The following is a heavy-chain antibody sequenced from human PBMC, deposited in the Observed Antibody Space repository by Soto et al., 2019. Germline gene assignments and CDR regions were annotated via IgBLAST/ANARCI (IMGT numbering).Heavy chain of an antibody. CDR1: GFTLSSYA. J-gene: IGHJ4*02. CDR3: ARDPLPSPTYYYGSGSRNXLEY. Sequence: GGSLRLSCAASGFTLSSYAMHWVRQAPGKGLEYVSGISSNGDSTYYANSVKGRFSISRDNSKNTLYLQMGSLRAADMAVYYCARDPLPSPTYYYGSGSRNXLEYWGQGTLVTVSS. V-gene: IGHV3-64*01. CDR2: ISSNGDST. D-gene: IGHD3-10*01.